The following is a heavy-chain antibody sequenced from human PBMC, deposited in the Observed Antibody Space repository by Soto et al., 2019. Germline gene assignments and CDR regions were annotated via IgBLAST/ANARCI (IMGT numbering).Heavy chain of an antibody. D-gene: IGHD3-10*01. Sequence: ETLSLTCAVSVYSISSGYYWGCIRQPPGKGLEWIGSIHHSGSTYYNPSLKSRVTIALDTSRNQFSLRLSSVTAADTAVYFCARGGDTMVRGVIIYYFYGMDVWGQGTTVTVSS. CDR3: ARGGDTMVRGVIIYYFYGMDV. CDR1: VYSISSGYY. CDR2: IHHSGST. J-gene: IGHJ6*02. V-gene: IGHV4-38-2*01.